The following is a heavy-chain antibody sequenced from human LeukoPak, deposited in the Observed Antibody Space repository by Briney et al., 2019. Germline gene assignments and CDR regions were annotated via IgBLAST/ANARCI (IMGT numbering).Heavy chain of an antibody. CDR2: ISWNSGSI. Sequence: GGSLRLSCAASGFTFGSYAMSWVRQAPGKGLEWVSGISWNSGSIGYADSVKGRFTISRDNAKNSLYLQMNSLRAEDTALYYCAKVSPGYSSGWYGYFDYWGQGTLVTVSS. D-gene: IGHD6-19*01. CDR3: AKVSPGYSSGWYGYFDY. V-gene: IGHV3-9*01. CDR1: GFTFGSYA. J-gene: IGHJ4*02.